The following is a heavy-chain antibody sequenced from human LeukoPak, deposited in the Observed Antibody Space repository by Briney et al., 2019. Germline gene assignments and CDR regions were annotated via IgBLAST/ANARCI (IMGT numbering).Heavy chain of an antibody. CDR2: ISYDGSNK. CDR1: GFTFSSYA. D-gene: IGHD7-27*01. Sequence: PGRSLRLSCAASGFTFSSYAMHWVRQAPGKGPEWVAVISYDGSNKYYADSVKGRFTISRDNSKNTLYLQMNSLRAEDTAVYYCAKPGGLKLGDYFDYWGQGTLVTVSS. CDR3: AKPGGLKLGDYFDY. J-gene: IGHJ4*02. V-gene: IGHV3-30-3*02.